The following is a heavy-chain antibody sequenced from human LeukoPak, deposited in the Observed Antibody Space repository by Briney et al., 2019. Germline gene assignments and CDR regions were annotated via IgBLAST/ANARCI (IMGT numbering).Heavy chain of an antibody. D-gene: IGHD6-19*01. Sequence: SGTLSLTCTVSGGSISRHYLNWIRQPPGKGLEWVGYIDYSGSTDYNPSLKSRVTFSVDTSKKQFSLKLSSVTAADTAVYYCARGYSSGWYYFDYWGQGTLVTVSS. CDR2: IDYSGST. J-gene: IGHJ4*02. V-gene: IGHV4-59*11. CDR3: ARGYSSGWYYFDY. CDR1: GGSISRHY.